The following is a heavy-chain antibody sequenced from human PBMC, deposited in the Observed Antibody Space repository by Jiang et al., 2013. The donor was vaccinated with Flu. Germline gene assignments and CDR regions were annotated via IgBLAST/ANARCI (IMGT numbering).Heavy chain of an antibody. CDR3: ARRRPEYQLIYGGDYYFYHLDV. CDR1: GYRLTESS. D-gene: IGHD2-2*02. J-gene: IGHJ6*02. CDR2: FDPEEGER. V-gene: IGHV1-24*01. Sequence: SGAEVKKPGASVKVSCRVSGYRLTESSIHWVRQAPGKGLEWVGGFDPEEGERMYSQQFQGRVTMTEDTSTDTAYLELSSLRSEDTAVYYCARRRPEYQLIYGGDYYFYHLDVWGHGTTIIVSS.